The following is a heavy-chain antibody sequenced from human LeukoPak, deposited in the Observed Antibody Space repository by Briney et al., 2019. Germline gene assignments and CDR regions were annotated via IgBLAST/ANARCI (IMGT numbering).Heavy chain of an antibody. CDR2: IHPRRGDT. CDR3: ARDGDYGTGSYYRGCIDS. Sequence: ASVKVSFKTSGYSFTAFYIHWVRQAPGQGLERMGWIHPRRGDTNYAQKFQGRVTMTRDTSISTAYLDLSSLRSDDTAVYYCARDGDYGTGSYYRGCIDSWGQGTPVTVSP. V-gene: IGHV1-2*02. CDR1: GYSFTAFY. J-gene: IGHJ4*02. D-gene: IGHD3-10*01.